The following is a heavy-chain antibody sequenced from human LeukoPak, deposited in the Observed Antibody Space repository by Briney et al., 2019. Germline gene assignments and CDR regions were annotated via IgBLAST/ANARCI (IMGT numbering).Heavy chain of an antibody. D-gene: IGHD6-19*01. CDR1: GFTFSSYG. CDR2: IWYEGSNK. CDR3: ARTRSYRIAVAGTGLDY. Sequence: GGSLRLSCAACGFTFSSYGMHGVRQAPGKGREGVAAIWYEGSNKYYADSVKGRFTISRDNSKNTLYLQMNSLRAEDTAVYYCARTRSYRIAVAGTGLDYWGQGTLVTVSS. J-gene: IGHJ4*02. V-gene: IGHV3-33*01.